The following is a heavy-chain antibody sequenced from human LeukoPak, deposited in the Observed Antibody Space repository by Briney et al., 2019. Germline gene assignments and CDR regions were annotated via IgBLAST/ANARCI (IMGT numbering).Heavy chain of an antibody. Sequence: PGESLKISCKGSGYSFTTYWISWVRQMPGKGLEWMGRIDPSDSYTNYSPSFQGRVTISADKSFSTAYLQWTSLKASDTAMYYCARHAKAYGSSCDYWGQGTLVTVSS. V-gene: IGHV5-10-1*01. CDR1: GYSFTTYW. CDR2: IDPSDSYT. J-gene: IGHJ4*02. CDR3: ARHAKAYGSSCDY. D-gene: IGHD6-13*01.